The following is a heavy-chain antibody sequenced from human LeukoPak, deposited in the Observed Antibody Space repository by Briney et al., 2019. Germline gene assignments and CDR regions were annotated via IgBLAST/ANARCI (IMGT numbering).Heavy chain of an antibody. CDR2: INSDGSST. CDR1: GFTFSCYW. D-gene: IGHD3-10*01. J-gene: IGHJ4*02. Sequence: GGSLRLSCAASGFTFSCYWMHWVRQAPGEGLVWVSHINSDGSSTNYADSVRGRFTISRDNAKNTLYLQMNSLRAEDTAVYYCARDLIGRYTFDYCGQGTLVTVSS. CDR3: ARDLIGRYTFDY. V-gene: IGHV3-74*01.